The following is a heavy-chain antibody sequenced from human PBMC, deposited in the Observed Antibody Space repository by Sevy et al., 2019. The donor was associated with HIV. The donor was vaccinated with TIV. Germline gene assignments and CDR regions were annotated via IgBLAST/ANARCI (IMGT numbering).Heavy chain of an antibody. CDR3: AKVVALGILPHFDY. D-gene: IGHD2-15*01. CDR2: ISGSGGST. Sequence: GGSLILSCAASGFTFSSYAMSWVRQAPGKGLEWVSAISGSGGSTYYADSVKGRFTISRDNSKNTLYLQMNSLRAEDTAVYYCAKVVALGILPHFDYWGQGTLVTVSS. CDR1: GFTFSSYA. V-gene: IGHV3-23*01. J-gene: IGHJ4*02.